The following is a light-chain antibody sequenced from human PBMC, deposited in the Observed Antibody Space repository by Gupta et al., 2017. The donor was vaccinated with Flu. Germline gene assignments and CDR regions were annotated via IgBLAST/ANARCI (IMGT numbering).Light chain of an antibody. CDR1: QDVRND. J-gene: IGKJ1*01. Sequence: EMVMTQSPATLSVSPGASATLSCRASQDVRNDLAWYQHKLGQAPRLLIHGASTRATGVPARFSGSGSGREFTLTISSLQSEDVAVYYCQQYNDWPQTFGQGTKVEI. CDR2: GAS. CDR3: QQYNDWPQT. V-gene: IGKV3-15*01.